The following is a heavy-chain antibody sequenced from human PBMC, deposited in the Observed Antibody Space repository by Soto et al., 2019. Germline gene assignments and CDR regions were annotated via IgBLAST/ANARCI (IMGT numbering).Heavy chain of an antibody. D-gene: IGHD1-26*01. V-gene: IGHV4-39*01. CDR1: GGSISSSRYY. CDR3: ARPSGSYLYYFDY. J-gene: IGHJ4*02. CDR2: IYYSGGT. Sequence: AESLSLTCTVSGGSISSSRYYWGWIRQPPGKGLEWIGSIYYSGGTYYNPSLKSRVTISVDTSKNQFSLKLSSVTAADTAVYYCARPSGSYLYYFDYWGQGTLVTVS.